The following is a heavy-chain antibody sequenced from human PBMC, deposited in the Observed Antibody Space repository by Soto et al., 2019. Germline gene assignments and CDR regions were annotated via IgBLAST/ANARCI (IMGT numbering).Heavy chain of an antibody. CDR2: INPSGGST. D-gene: IGHD5-18*01. J-gene: IGHJ4*02. CDR3: ARRENAGRRGYSYGPHFDY. Sequence: SVKVSCKASGYTFTRYYVHWGRQAPGQGLEWMGIINPSGGSTSYAQKFQGRVTMTRDTSTSTVYMELSSLRSEDTAVYYCARRENAGRRGYSYGPHFDYWGQGTLVTVSS. V-gene: IGHV1-46*01. CDR1: GYTFTRYY.